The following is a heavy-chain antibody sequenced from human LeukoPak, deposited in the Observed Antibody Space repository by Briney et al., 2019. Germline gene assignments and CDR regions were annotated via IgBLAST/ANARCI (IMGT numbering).Heavy chain of an antibody. J-gene: IGHJ4*02. V-gene: IGHV1-18*01. CDR2: IRTGDGDT. D-gene: IGHD1-20*01. CDR3: ARLTGTYFDY. Sequence: ASVKVSCKASGYTFNSYGITWVRQAPGQGLEWMGWIRTGDGDTHYAEKLQGRVTMTTDTSTSTAYMELKSLRSDDTAVYYCARLTGTYFDYWGQGTLVTVSS. CDR1: GYTFNSYG.